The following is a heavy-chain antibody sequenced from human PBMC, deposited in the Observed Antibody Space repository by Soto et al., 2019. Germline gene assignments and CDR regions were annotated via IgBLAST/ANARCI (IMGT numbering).Heavy chain of an antibody. CDR2: IYYSGST. D-gene: IGHD2-15*01. V-gene: IGHV4-39*01. CDR3: ARVLPSLEGKHCSGGSCPQDY. J-gene: IGHJ4*02. CDR1: GGSISSSSYY. Sequence: SETLSLTCTVSGGSISSSSYYWGWIRQPPGKGLEWIGSIYYSGSTYYNPSLKSRVTISVDTSKNQFSLKLSSVTAADTAVYYCARVLPSLEGKHCSGGSCPQDYWGQGTLVTVSS.